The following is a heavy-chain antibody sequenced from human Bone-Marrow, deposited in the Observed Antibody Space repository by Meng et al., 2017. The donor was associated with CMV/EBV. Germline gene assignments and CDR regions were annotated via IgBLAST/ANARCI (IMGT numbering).Heavy chain of an antibody. J-gene: IGHJ6*02. D-gene: IGHD2-8*01. CDR1: GLTVSTNY. CDR2: IYSGGDK. Sequence: GGSLRLSCAASGLTVSTNYMTWVRQAPGKGLEWVSIIYSGGDKYNADSVEGRFSISRDNAKNTVYLQMNSLRAEDTAVYYCARVSGDCTTTACDEYYGMDVWGQGTTVTVSS. V-gene: IGHV3-53*01. CDR3: ARVSGDCTTTACDEYYGMDV.